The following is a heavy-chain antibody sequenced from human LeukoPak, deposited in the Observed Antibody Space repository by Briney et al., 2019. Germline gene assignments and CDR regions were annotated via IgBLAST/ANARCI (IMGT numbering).Heavy chain of an antibody. Sequence: SVKVSCKASGYTFTYRYLHWVRQAPGQALEWMGWITPFNGNTNYAQKFQDRVTITRDRSMSTAYMELSSLRSEDTAMYYCARDYCSSTSCLFDYWGQGTLVIVSS. CDR3: ARDYCSSTSCLFDY. CDR2: ITPFNGNT. J-gene: IGHJ4*02. CDR1: GYTFTYRY. D-gene: IGHD2-2*01. V-gene: IGHV1-45*02.